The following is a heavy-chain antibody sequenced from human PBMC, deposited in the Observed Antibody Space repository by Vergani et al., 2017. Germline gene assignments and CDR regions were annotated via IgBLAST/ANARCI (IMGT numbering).Heavy chain of an antibody. CDR2: ISGSGGST. V-gene: IGHV3-23*01. CDR3: ANLITKIVVVANPLFDD. J-gene: IGHJ4*02. CDR1: GFTFSSYA. D-gene: IGHD3-22*01. Sequence: EVQLLESGGGLVQPGGSLRLSCAASGFTFSSYAMSWVRQAPGKGLEWVSAISGSGGSTYYADSVKGRFTISRDNSKNTLYLQMNSLRAEDTAVYYCANLITKIVVVANPLFDDGGQGTLVTVSS.